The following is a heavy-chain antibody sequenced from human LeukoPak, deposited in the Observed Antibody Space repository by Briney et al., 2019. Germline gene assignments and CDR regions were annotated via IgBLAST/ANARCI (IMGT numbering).Heavy chain of an antibody. D-gene: IGHD4-17*01. V-gene: IGHV3-7*01. J-gene: IGHJ4*02. Sequence: PGGSLRLSYAASGFPFTTYWMGWVRQAPGKGLEWVANINQDESSQYYVDAVRGRFTISRDNAKNSLNLQMNSLRGEDTAVYFCARLGPVTKDHYCDYWGQGTLVTVSS. CDR2: INQDESSQ. CDR3: ARLGPVTKDHYCDY. CDR1: GFPFTTYW.